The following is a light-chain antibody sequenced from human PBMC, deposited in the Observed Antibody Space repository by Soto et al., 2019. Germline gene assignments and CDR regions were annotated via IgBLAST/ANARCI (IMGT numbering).Light chain of an antibody. J-gene: IGKJ1*01. CDR1: QSVNNN. CDR3: QQYNNWPPWT. CDR2: DAS. Sequence: EIVMTQSPATLSVSPGERATLSCRASQSVNNNLAWYQQKAGQAPRLLIYDASTRATGIPARFSRSGSGTDFTRTISSLQSEDFAIYYSQQYNNWPPWTFGQGTTVEI. V-gene: IGKV3-15*01.